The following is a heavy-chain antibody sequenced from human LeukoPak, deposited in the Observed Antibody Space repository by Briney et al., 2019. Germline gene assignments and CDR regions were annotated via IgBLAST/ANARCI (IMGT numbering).Heavy chain of an antibody. V-gene: IGHV3-66*04. D-gene: IGHD4-17*01. J-gene: IGHJ4*02. Sequence: GGSLRLSCAASGFTFSSYSMNWVRQAPGKGLEWVSFIYSGGNPHYSDSVKGRFTISRDNSKNTLYLQMNSVRAEDTAVYYCARRAGEYSHPYDYWGQGTLVTVSS. CDR1: GFTFSSYS. CDR2: IYSGGNP. CDR3: ARRAGEYSHPYDY.